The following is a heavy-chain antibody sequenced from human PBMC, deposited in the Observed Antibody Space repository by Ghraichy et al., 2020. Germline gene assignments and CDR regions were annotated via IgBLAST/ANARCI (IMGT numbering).Heavy chain of an antibody. CDR2: ISAYNGNT. CDR1: GYTFTSYG. CDR3: ARDALYTTYQDDAFDI. V-gene: IGHV1-18*01. J-gene: IGHJ3*02. Sequence: ASVKVSCKASGYTFTSYGISWVRQAPGQGLEWMGWISAYNGNTNYAQKLQGRVTMTTDTSTSTAYMELRSLRSDDTAVYYCARDALYTTYQDDAFDIWGQGTMVTVSS. D-gene: IGHD2/OR15-2a*01.